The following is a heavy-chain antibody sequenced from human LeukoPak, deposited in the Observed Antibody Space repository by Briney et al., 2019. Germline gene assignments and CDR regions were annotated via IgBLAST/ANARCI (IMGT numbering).Heavy chain of an antibody. Sequence: ASVKVSCKASGYTFTSYDINWVRQATGQGLEWMGWMNPNSGNTGYAQKFQGRVTMTRDTSTSTVYMELSSLRSEDTAVYYCARAYYYDSNPWDYWGQGTLVTVPS. CDR1: GYTFTSYD. D-gene: IGHD3-22*01. CDR2: MNPNSGNT. CDR3: ARAYYYDSNPWDY. J-gene: IGHJ4*02. V-gene: IGHV1-8*02.